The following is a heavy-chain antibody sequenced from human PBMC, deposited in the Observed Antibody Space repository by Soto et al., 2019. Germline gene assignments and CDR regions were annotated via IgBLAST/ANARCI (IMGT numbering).Heavy chain of an antibody. CDR3: ARYLTDFFSGTCKPLDVFDF. V-gene: IGHV1-8*01. J-gene: IGHJ3*01. CDR2: MNPNSGNT. D-gene: IGHD2-15*01. Sequence: GASVKVSCKASGYTFTSYDINWVRQAAGQGLEWMGWMNPNSGNTGSAQNFQGRVTMTTNTSINTAYMELSSLTPEDTAVYYCARYLTDFFSGTCKPLDVFDFWGQGTLVPVSS. CDR1: GYTFTSYD.